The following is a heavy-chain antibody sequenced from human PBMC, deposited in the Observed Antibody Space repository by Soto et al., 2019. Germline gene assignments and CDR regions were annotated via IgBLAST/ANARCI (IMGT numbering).Heavy chain of an antibody. D-gene: IGHD5-12*01. CDR2: INPSGGST. Sequence: ASVKVSCKASGYTFTSYYMHWVPQPPRQELEWMGIINPSGGSTSYAQKFQGRVTMTRDTSTSTVYMELSSLRSEDTAVYYCARGYYSGYYWFPIYYYGMDVWGQRTTVTVSS. CDR3: ARGYYSGYYWFPIYYYGMDV. CDR1: GYTFTSYY. V-gene: IGHV1-46*01. J-gene: IGHJ6*02.